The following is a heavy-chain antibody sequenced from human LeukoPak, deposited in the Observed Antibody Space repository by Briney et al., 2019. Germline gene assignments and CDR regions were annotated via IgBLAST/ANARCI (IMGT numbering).Heavy chain of an antibody. J-gene: IGHJ3*02. CDR1: GYTFTSYG. CDR3: ARPRYYGSSGYYFDI. CDR2: ISAYNGNT. V-gene: IGHV1-18*01. D-gene: IGHD3-22*01. Sequence: ASVKVSCKASGYTFTSYGISWVGQAPGQGLEWMGWISAYNGNTNYAQKLQGRVTMTTDTSTSTAYMELRSLRSDDTAVYYCARPRYYGSSGYYFDIWGQGTMVTVSS.